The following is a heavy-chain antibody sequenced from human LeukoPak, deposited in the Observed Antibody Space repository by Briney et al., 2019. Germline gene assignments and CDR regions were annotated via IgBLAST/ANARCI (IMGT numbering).Heavy chain of an antibody. J-gene: IGHJ6*03. CDR3: ARLEVFYYYMDV. Sequence: GESLKIFFNSSGYSFASYWIGWVPQIPGKGLELIGIIYPGYSDTIYSPSFQGEVTISADKSINTAYMQWSRLKASDTAMYYCARLEVFYYYMDVWGKGTTVTVSS. CDR1: GYSFASYW. V-gene: IGHV5-51*01. CDR2: IYPGYSDT.